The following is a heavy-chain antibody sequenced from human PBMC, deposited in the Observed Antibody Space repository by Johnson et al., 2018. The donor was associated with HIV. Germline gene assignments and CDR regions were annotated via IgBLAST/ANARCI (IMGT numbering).Heavy chain of an antibody. CDR3: VRERFIGTTSGSYAFDI. CDR1: GFTFSTYA. V-gene: IGHV3-64*01. D-gene: IGHD3-10*01. Sequence: GLVQPGGSLRLSCVGSGFTFSTYAMHWVRQAPGKGLEYVSAISSNGYTYYTNSVRDRFTISRDNYKNTVYLQMGSLRTDDTAVYYCVRERFIGTTSGSYAFDIWGQGTMVTVSS. J-gene: IGHJ3*02. CDR2: ISSNGYT.